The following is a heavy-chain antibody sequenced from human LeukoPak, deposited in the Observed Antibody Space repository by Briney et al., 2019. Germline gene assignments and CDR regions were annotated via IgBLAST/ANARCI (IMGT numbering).Heavy chain of an antibody. V-gene: IGHV3-33*01. J-gene: IGHJ6*02. Sequence: PGGSLRLSCAASGFTFSSYGMHWVRQAPGKGLEWVAVIWYDGSNKYYADSVKGRFTISRDNAKNSLYLQMNSLRAEDTAVYYCARVAGIAAAGTFYYYGMDVWGQGTTVTVSS. CDR1: GFTFSSYG. CDR2: IWYDGSNK. CDR3: ARVAGIAAAGTFYYYGMDV. D-gene: IGHD6-13*01.